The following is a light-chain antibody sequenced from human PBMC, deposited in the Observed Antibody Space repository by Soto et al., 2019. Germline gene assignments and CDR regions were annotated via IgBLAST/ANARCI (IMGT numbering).Light chain of an antibody. CDR3: QQRSNWPPIT. Sequence: EIVLTQSPATLPLSPGDRATVSCRASQSVDWYVAWYQHKPGKAPRLLIYDVSTRATGIPDRFSGSGSGTDFTLTISSLEPEDFAVYYCQQRSNWPPITFGPGTKVDMK. CDR2: DVS. V-gene: IGKV3-11*01. CDR1: QSVDWY. J-gene: IGKJ3*01.